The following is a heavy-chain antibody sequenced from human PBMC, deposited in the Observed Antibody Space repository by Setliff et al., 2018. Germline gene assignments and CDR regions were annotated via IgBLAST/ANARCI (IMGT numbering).Heavy chain of an antibody. CDR1: GFTCSNAW. J-gene: IGHJ3*02. V-gene: IGHV3-21*05. CDR2: ISSSGSYT. CDR3: ARDNYYDSTQDAFDI. D-gene: IGHD3-22*01. Sequence: GGSLRLSCAASGFTCSNAWMSWVRQAPGKGLEWVGRISSSGSYTYYAASVKGRFTISRDNANNSLFLQMDTLRHEDTAVYYCARDNYYDSTQDAFDIWGQGTMVTVSS.